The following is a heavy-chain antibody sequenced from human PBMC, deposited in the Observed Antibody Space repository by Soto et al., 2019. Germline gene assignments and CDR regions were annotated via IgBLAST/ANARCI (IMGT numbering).Heavy chain of an antibody. J-gene: IGHJ4*02. CDR2: ISSSSDKT. Sequence: LVESGGDLVYPGGSLRLSCVGSGFSFSDYSMNWVRQAPGKGLQWVSYISSSSDKTYYADSVKGRFTVSRDNAKNALFLQINSLRDDDTATYFCARLPKGSLVTAWGQGTRVTVSS. D-gene: IGHD2-21*02. CDR3: ARLPKGSLVTA. V-gene: IGHV3-48*02. CDR1: GFSFSDYS.